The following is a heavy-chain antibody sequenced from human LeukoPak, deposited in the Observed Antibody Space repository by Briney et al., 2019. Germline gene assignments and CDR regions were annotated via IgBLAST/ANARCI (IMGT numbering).Heavy chain of an antibody. CDR3: VRGGHYYDSRDFLEY. J-gene: IGHJ4*02. CDR1: GDSMSSSSHY. CDR2: VYYSGST. D-gene: IGHD3-22*01. V-gene: IGHV4-39*07. Sequence: KPSETLSLTCAVSGDSMSSSSHYWGWIRQPPGKGLEYIGSVYYSGSTYCNPSLKSRVTISADMSKNQFSLKLSSVTAADTAVYYCVRGGHYYDSRDFLEYWGLGTLVTVSS.